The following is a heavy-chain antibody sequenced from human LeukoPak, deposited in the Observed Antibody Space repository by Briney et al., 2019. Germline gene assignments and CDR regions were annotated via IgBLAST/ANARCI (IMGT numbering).Heavy chain of an antibody. Sequence: PSETLSLTCTVSGGSISRYYWSWIRQPPGTGLEWIGYIYYSGSTNYNPSLKSRVTISVDTSKNQFSLKLSSVTAADTAVYYCARQIVVPWFDPWGQGTLVTVSS. D-gene: IGHD2-15*01. J-gene: IGHJ5*02. V-gene: IGHV4-59*01. CDR3: ARQIVVPWFDP. CDR1: GGSISRYY. CDR2: IYYSGST.